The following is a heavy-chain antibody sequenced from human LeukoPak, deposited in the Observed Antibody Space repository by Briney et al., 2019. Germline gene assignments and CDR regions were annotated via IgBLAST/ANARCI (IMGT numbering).Heavy chain of an antibody. CDR2: ISYDGSNK. CDR1: GFTFSSYA. CDR3: AKWGYCSSTSCLGAFEY. D-gene: IGHD2-2*01. V-gene: IGHV3-30-3*02. J-gene: IGHJ4*02. Sequence: GGSLRLSCAASGFTFSSYAMHWVRQAPGKGLEWVAVISYDGSNKYYADSVKGRFTISRDNSKNTLYLQMNSLRAEDTAVYYCAKWGYCSSTSCLGAFEYWGQGTLVTVSS.